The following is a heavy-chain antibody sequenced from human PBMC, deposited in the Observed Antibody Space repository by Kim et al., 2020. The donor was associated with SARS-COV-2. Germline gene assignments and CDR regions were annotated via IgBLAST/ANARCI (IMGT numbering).Heavy chain of an antibody. J-gene: IGHJ4*02. CDR3: ARHISNLVIAVAGIDY. V-gene: IGHV4-59*08. D-gene: IGHD6-19*01. CDR1: GGSISSYY. Sequence: SETLSLTCTVSGGSISSYYWSWIRQPPGKGLEWIGYIYYSGSTNYNPSLKSRVTISVDTSKNQFSLKLSSVTAADTAVYYCARHISNLVIAVAGIDYWGQGTLVTVSS. CDR2: IYYSGST.